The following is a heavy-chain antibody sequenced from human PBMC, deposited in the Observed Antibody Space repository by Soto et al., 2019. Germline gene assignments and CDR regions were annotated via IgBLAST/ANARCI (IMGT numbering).Heavy chain of an antibody. V-gene: IGHV3-21*01. Sequence: EEQLVESGGGLVKPGGSLRLSCAASGFTFSSYSMNWVRQAPGKGLEWVSSISSSSSYIYYADSVKGRFTISRDNAKNSLYLQMNSLRAEDTAVYYCARNIGQQLVYWFDPWGQGTLVTVSS. CDR2: ISSSSSYI. D-gene: IGHD6-13*01. J-gene: IGHJ5*02. CDR3: ARNIGQQLVYWFDP. CDR1: GFTFSSYS.